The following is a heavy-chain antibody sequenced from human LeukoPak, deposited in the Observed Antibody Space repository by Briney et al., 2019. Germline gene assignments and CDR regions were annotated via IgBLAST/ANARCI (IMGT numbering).Heavy chain of an antibody. J-gene: IGHJ4*02. CDR2: INPNSGGT. V-gene: IGHV1-2*02. D-gene: IGHD3-3*01. Sequence: ASVKVSCKASGYTFTGYYMHWVRQAPEQGLEWMGWINPNSGGTNYAQKFQGRVTMTRDTSISTAYMELSRLRSDDTAVYYCARDPVPSEYYDFWSGFDYWGQGTLVTVSS. CDR3: ARDPVPSEYYDFWSGFDY. CDR1: GYTFTGYY.